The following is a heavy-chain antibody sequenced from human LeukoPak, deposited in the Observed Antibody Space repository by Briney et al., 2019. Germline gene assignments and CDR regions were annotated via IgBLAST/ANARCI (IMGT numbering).Heavy chain of an antibody. CDR2: INWNGGST. CDR3: ARAPITGYYYYYYMDV. Sequence: GGSLRLSCAASGFTFSAFGMSWARQVPGKGLEWVSGINWNGGSTGYADSVKGRFTISRDNAKNSLYLQMTSLRVEDTAFYYCARAPITGYYYYYYMDVWGKGTTVTVPS. D-gene: IGHD1-20*01. J-gene: IGHJ6*03. CDR1: GFTFSAFG. V-gene: IGHV3-20*04.